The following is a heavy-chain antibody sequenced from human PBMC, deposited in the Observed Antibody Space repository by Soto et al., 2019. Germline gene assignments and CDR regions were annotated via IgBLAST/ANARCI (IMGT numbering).Heavy chain of an antibody. D-gene: IGHD3-10*01. Sequence: QVQLVESGGGVVQPGRSLRLSCEASGFPFSSYGMHWVRQAPGKGLEWVAVIWYDGGNKYYTDSVKGRFTISRDNSKNTLYLQMNGLRVEDTAVYYCARGHPSFLWFGSDYWGQGTLVTVSS. J-gene: IGHJ4*02. V-gene: IGHV3-33*01. CDR3: ARGHPSFLWFGSDY. CDR1: GFPFSSYG. CDR2: IWYDGGNK.